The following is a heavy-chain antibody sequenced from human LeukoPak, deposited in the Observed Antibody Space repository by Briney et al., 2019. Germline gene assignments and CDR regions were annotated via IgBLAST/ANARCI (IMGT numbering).Heavy chain of an antibody. CDR2: ISSSSSTI. V-gene: IGHV3-48*02. CDR3: AREVVVVPAATPRHYYYYGMDV. J-gene: IGHJ6*02. D-gene: IGHD2-2*01. Sequence: PGGSLRLSCAASGFTFSSYSMNWVRPAPGKGLEWVSYISSSSSTIYYADSVKGRFTISRDNAKNSLYLQMNSLRDEDTAVYYCAREVVVVPAATPRHYYYYGMDVWGQGTTVTVSS. CDR1: GFTFSSYS.